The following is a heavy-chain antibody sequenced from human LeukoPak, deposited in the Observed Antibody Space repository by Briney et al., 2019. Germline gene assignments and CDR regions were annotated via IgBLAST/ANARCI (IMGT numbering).Heavy chain of an antibody. CDR1: GFTVSNAW. D-gene: IGHD5-18*01. J-gene: IGHJ4*02. CDR2: ISSGSGSI. Sequence: GGSLRLSCAASGFTVSNAWMNWVRQAPGKGLEWVSYISSGSGSIYYADSVKGRFTISRDNAKNSLYLQMNSLRDEDTAVYYCARDVRSSSNTPIEADYWGQGTLVTVSS. CDR3: ARDVRSSSNTPIEADY. V-gene: IGHV3-48*02.